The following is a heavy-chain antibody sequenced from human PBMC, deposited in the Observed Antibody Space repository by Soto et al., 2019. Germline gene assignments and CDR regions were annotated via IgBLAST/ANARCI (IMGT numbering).Heavy chain of an antibody. CDR2: ITWNSGST. V-gene: IGHV3-20*04. J-gene: IGHJ3*01. Sequence: EVELVESGGGVVRPGGSLRLSCAASGFRFDDFGMSWVRQAPGKGLEWVSGITWNSGSTGYADSVKGRFRISRDNAKNSLYLQMDSLRAEDTAFYYCARDGGVAVAVVAFDLWGQGTMVTVSS. CDR1: GFRFDDFG. D-gene: IGHD6-19*01. CDR3: ARDGGVAVAVVAFDL.